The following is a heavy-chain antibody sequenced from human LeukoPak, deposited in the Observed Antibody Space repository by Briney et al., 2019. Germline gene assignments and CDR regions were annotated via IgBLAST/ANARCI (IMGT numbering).Heavy chain of an antibody. CDR1: GASISSSSYY. V-gene: IGHV4-39*01. CDR3: ARHPSGSSFDY. Sequence: SETLSLTCTVSGASISSSSYYWGWIRQPPGKGLEWIATIHYSGSTYHNPSLKSRVTMSVDTSKNQFSLKLSSETAADTAVYYCARHPSGSSFDYWGQGTLVTVSS. D-gene: IGHD3-22*01. J-gene: IGHJ4*02. CDR2: IHYSGST.